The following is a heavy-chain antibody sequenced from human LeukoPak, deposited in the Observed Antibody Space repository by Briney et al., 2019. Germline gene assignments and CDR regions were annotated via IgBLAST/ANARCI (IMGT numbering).Heavy chain of an antibody. CDR2: IDSDGRST. Sequence: GESLRLSCAASGFTFSSYRMHWVRQVPGKGLVWVSRIDSDGRSTSYADSVKGRFTISRDNAKNTLYLQMSGLRAEDTAVYYCTSSPLSDAFDIWGQGTMVTVSA. CDR3: TSSPLSDAFDI. CDR1: GFTFSSYR. V-gene: IGHV3-74*01. J-gene: IGHJ3*02.